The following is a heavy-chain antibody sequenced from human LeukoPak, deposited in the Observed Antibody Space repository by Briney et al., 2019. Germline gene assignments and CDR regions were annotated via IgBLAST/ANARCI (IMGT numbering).Heavy chain of an antibody. CDR1: GFTFNYAW. V-gene: IGHV3-15*01. Sequence: SGGSLRLSCSASGFTFNYAWMSWVRQAPGKGLEWVGRIKSKSDGGTTDYAAPVKGRFTISRDDSKNTLYLQMNSLKAEDTAVYFCATEYYGAYNFWGQGTLVTVSS. CDR2: IKSKSDGGTT. CDR3: ATEYYGAYNF. D-gene: IGHD4-17*01. J-gene: IGHJ4*02.